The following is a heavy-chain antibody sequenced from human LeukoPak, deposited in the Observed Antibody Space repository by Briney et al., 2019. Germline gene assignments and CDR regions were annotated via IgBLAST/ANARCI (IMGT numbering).Heavy chain of an antibody. CDR1: GYTFTGYY. CDR2: INPSSGVT. V-gene: IGHV1-2*06. CDR3: ARSRYYDSSGYYTYFDY. D-gene: IGHD3-22*01. J-gene: IGHJ4*02. Sequence: ASVNVSCTASGYTFTGYYIHWVRPAPGQGLEWMGRINPSSGVTNYAQKFQGRVTMTRDTSISTAYMELSSLRSEDTAVYYCARSRYYDSSGYYTYFDYWGQGTLVTVSS.